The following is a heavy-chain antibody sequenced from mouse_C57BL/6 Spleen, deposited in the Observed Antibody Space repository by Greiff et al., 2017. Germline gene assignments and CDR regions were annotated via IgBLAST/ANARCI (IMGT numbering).Heavy chain of an antibody. V-gene: IGHV1-52*01. CDR3: ARRGYAMDD. J-gene: IGHJ4*01. Sequence: QVQLKQPGAELVRPGSSVKLSCKASGYTFTSYWMHWVKQRPIQGLEWIGNIDPSDSETHYNQKFKDKATLTVDKSSSTAYMQLSSLTSEDAAVYYCARRGYAMDDWGQGTSVTVSS. CDR1: GYTFTSYW. CDR2: IDPSDSET.